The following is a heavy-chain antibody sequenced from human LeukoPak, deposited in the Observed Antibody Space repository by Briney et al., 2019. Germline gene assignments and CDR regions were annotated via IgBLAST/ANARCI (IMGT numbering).Heavy chain of an antibody. V-gene: IGHV3-21*06. CDR2: ISSNSRFI. CDR1: GFTFSSSE. D-gene: IGHD2-2*01. J-gene: IGHJ4*02. Sequence: PGGSLRLSCTASGFTFSSSEMNWLRQAPGKGLEWVSSISSNSRFIYDADSVKGRFTISRDNAKNLLYLQMNSLRAEDTAVYYCARDVRTDYWGQGTLVTVSS. CDR3: ARDVRTDY.